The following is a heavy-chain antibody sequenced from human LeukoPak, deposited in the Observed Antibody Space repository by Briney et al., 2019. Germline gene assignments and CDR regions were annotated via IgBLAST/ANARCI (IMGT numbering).Heavy chain of an antibody. CDR3: ARGTLGSKSIAVKNFDY. Sequence: SETLSLTCAVYGGSFSGYYWSWIRQPPGKGLEWIGEINHSGSTNYNPSLKSRVTISVDTSKNQFSLKLSSVTAADTAVYYCARGTLGSKSIAVKNFDYWGQGALVTVSS. V-gene: IGHV4-34*01. J-gene: IGHJ4*02. CDR2: INHSGST. D-gene: IGHD6-19*01. CDR1: GGSFSGYY.